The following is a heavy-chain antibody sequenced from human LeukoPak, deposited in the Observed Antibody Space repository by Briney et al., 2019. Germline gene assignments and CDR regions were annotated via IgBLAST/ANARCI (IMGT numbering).Heavy chain of an antibody. CDR1: GFTFSRNV. CDR2: IWYDGSNK. D-gene: IGHD5-18*01. Sequence: GGSLRLSCAESGFTFSRNVMHWVRQAPGKGLEWVTVIWYDGSNKYYADSVKGRFTISRDNSKNTLYLQMNSLRVEDTAVYYCVSRDGYSYGLDYWGQGTPVTVSS. J-gene: IGHJ4*02. CDR3: VSRDGYSYGLDY. V-gene: IGHV3-33*01.